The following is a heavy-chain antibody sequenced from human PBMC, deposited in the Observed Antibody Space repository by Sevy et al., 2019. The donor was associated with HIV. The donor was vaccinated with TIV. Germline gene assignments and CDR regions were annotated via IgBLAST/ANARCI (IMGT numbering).Heavy chain of an antibody. J-gene: IGHJ6*02. Sequence: SDTLSLTCSVSGGTIVSSGHYWGWIRQTPGKGLEWIGSIYYNGHTYYNPSLNSRLTISIDTSKNQFSLNLSSVTAADTAIYFCVREAGGYDYDYGMDVWGQGTTVTVSS. CDR3: VREAGGYDYDYGMDV. D-gene: IGHD5-12*01. V-gene: IGHV4-39*02. CDR1: GGTIVSSGHY. CDR2: IYYNGHT.